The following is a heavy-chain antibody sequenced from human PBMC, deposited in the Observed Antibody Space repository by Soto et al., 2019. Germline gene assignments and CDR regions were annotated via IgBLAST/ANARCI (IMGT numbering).Heavy chain of an antibody. D-gene: IGHD3-22*01. CDR2: INSDGSST. J-gene: IGHJ4*02. CDR3: ARDYYDSSGYYYVPGKRGFFDY. CDR1: GFTFSSYW. V-gene: IGHV3-74*01. Sequence: GGSLRLSCAASGFTFSSYWMHWVRQAPGKGLVWVSRINSDGSSTSYADSVKGRFTISRDNAKNRLYLQMNSLRAEDTAVYYCARDYYDSSGYYYVPGKRGFFDYWGQGTLVTVSS.